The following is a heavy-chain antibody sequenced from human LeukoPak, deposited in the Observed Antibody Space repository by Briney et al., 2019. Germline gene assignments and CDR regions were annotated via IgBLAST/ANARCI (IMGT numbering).Heavy chain of an antibody. CDR3: AKYEYSSSPGGVYFDY. J-gene: IGHJ4*02. D-gene: IGHD6-6*01. CDR2: ISGSGGST. CDR1: GFIFSPYA. V-gene: IGHV3-23*01. Sequence: PGGSLRLSCAASGFIFSPYAMSWVRQAPGKGLEWVSAISGSGGSTYYADSVKGRFTISRDNSKNTLYLQMNSLRAEDTAVYYCAKYEYSSSPGGVYFDYWGQGTLVTVSS.